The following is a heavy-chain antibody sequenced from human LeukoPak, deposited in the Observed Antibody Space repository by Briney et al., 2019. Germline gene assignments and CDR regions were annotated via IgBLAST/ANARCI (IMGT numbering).Heavy chain of an antibody. CDR1: GGSISSGGYY. D-gene: IGHD6-6*01. Sequence: SQTLSLTCTVSGGSISSGGYYWSWIRQHPGKGLEWIGYIYYSGSTYYNPSLKSRVTISVDTSKNQFSLKLSSVTAADTAVYYCARDSAMYSSSRRYYYGMDVWGQGTRSPSP. V-gene: IGHV4-31*03. J-gene: IGHJ6*02. CDR3: ARDSAMYSSSRRYYYGMDV. CDR2: IYYSGST.